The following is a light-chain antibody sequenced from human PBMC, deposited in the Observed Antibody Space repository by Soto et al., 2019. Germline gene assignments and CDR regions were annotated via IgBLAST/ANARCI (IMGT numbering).Light chain of an antibody. V-gene: IGLV2-8*01. Sequence: QSALTQPPSASGSPGQSVTISCTGTSGDVGGYNYVSWYQQHPGKAPKLMIYEVSKRPSGVPDRFSGSKSDNTASLTVSGLQTEDEATYHCSSYAGSNNLLFGGGTKLTVL. CDR3: SSYAGSNNLL. J-gene: IGLJ2*01. CDR2: EVS. CDR1: SGDVGGYNY.